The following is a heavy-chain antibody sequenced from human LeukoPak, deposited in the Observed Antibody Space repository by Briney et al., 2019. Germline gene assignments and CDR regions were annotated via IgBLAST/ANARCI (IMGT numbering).Heavy chain of an antibody. CDR2: IYYSGST. V-gene: IGHV4-30-4*01. CDR1: GGSISSGDYY. D-gene: IGHD5-24*01. J-gene: IGHJ4*02. CDR3: ARDRGGRWLQARGFDY. Sequence: SETLSLTCTDSGGSISSGDYYWSWIRQPPGKGLEWIGYIYYSGSTYYNPSLKSRVTISVDTSKNQFSLKLSSVTAADTAVYYCARDRGGRWLQARGFDYWGQGTLVTVSS.